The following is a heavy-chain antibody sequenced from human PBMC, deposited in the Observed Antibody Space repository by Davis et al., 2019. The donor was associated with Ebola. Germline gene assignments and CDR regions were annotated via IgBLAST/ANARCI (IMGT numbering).Heavy chain of an antibody. CDR3: ARPSITGTADAFDI. CDR1: GYSFTTYW. D-gene: IGHD1-20*01. V-gene: IGHV5-51*01. CDR2: IYPDNSDT. Sequence: GGSLRLSCKGSGYSFTTYWIGWVRQMPGKGLEWMGIIYPDNSDTRYSPSFQGQVTISADKSSSPAYLQWSSLKASDTAMYYCARPSITGTADAFDIWGQGTMVTVSS. J-gene: IGHJ3*02.